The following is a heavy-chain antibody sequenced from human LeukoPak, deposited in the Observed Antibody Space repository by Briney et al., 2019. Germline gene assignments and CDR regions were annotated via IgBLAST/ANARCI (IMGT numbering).Heavy chain of an antibody. CDR2: ISGSGGST. D-gene: IGHD2-2*01. J-gene: IGHJ4*02. V-gene: IGHV3-23*01. Sequence: GGSLRLSCAASGFTFSSYAMSWVRQAPGKGLEWVSAISGSGGSTYYADSVKGRFTISRDNSKNTLYLQMNSLRAEDTAVYYCAKDKLGGYCSSTSCHRSGYWGQGTLVTVSS. CDR3: AKDKLGGYCSSTSCHRSGY. CDR1: GFTFSSYA.